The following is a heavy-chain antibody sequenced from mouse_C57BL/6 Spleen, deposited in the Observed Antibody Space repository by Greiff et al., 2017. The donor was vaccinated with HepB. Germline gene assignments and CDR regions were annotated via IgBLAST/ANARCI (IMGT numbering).Heavy chain of an antibody. V-gene: IGHV1-59*01. CDR3: ARRGYDYEGFDD. CDR2: IDPSDSYT. D-gene: IGHD2-4*01. J-gene: IGHJ2*01. CDR1: GYTFTSYW. Sequence: QVHVKQPGAELVRPGTSVKLSCKASGYTFTSYWMHWVKQRPGQGLEWIGVIDPSDSYTNYNQKFKGKATLTVDTSSSTAYMQLSSLTSGDSAVYYGARRGYDYEGFDDWGQGTTLTVSS.